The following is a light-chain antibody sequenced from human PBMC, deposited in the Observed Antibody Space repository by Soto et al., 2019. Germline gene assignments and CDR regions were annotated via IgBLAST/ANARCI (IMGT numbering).Light chain of an antibody. V-gene: IGKV3-15*01. Sequence: DIAVTQSPSTISVSVGERDPLYCRASQSVSIKLAWYQQRPGQAPRLLIYDTSTRATGIPARFSGSGSGTEFTLTISSLQSEDFAVYYCQQYNNWPPISFGQGTRLEIK. CDR3: QQYNNWPPIS. CDR2: DTS. CDR1: QSVSIK. J-gene: IGKJ5*01.